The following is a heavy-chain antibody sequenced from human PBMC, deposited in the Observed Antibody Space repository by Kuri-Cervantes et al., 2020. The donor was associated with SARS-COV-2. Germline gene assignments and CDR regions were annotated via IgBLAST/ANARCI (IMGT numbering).Heavy chain of an antibody. CDR3: AREHVETATITGYYFDY. D-gene: IGHD5-24*01. CDR2: ISAYNGNT. V-gene: IGHV1-18*01. Sequence: ASVKVSCKASGGTFSSYAISWVRQAPGQGLEWMGGISAYNGNTNYAQKLQGRVTMTTDTSTSTAYMELRSLRSEDTAVYYCAREHVETATITGYYFDYWGQGTLVTVSS. CDR1: GGTFSSYA. J-gene: IGHJ4*02.